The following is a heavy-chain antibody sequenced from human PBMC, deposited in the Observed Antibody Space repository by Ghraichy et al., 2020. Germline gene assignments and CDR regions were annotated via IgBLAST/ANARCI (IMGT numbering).Heavy chain of an antibody. CDR1: GFIVGSNY. CDR2: IYTGGST. CDR3: ARTRPSNSWCYFFDY. D-gene: IGHD2-8*01. Sequence: GGSLRLSCAASGFIVGSNYMSWVRQAPGKGLEWVSIIYTGGSTYYADSVKGRFTISRDNSKSTVYLQMNSLRADDTAVYYCARTRPSNSWCYFFDYWGQGTLLTVSS. V-gene: IGHV3-53*01. J-gene: IGHJ4*02.